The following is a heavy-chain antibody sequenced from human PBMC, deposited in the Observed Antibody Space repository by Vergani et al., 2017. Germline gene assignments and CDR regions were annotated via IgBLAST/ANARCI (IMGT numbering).Heavy chain of an antibody. V-gene: IGHV3-33*05. D-gene: IGHD6-13*01. CDR2: ISYNGGNQ. CDR3: TRDVADTHSSIWPLNYHYFMDV. J-gene: IGHJ6*03. CDR1: GFKFSNFG. Sequence: QVQLVESGGNLVQPGRSLRLSCAAAGFKFSNFGMHWVRQVPGKGLEWVAFISYNGGNQYYADSVQGRFTISRDNTKNILYLQMSSLRFEDTALYYCTRDVADTHSSIWPLNYHYFMDVWGEGTTVTVSS.